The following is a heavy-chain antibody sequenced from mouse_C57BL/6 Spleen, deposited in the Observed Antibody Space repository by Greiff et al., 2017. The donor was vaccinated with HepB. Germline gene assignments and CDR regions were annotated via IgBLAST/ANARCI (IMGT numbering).Heavy chain of an antibody. Sequence: EVMLVESGGDLVKPGGSLKLSCAASGFTFSSYGMSWVRQTPDKRLEWVATISSGGSYTYYPDSVKGRFTISRDNAKNTLYLQMSSLKSEDTAMYYCAGSCPEGFYKYFDYWGRGTTRTVSS. J-gene: IGHJ2*01. CDR1: GFTFSSYG. CDR2: ISSGGSYT. D-gene: IGHD1-1*01. CDR3: AGSCPEGFYKYFDY. V-gene: IGHV5-6*01.